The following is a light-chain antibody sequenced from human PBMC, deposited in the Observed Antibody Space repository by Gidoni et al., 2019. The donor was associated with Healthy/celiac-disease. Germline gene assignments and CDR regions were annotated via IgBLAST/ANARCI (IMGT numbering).Light chain of an antibody. V-gene: IGKV3-20*01. Sequence: ELVLTPSPGTLSLSPGERATLSCRASQSVSSSYLAWYQQKPGQAPRLLIYGASRRATGIPDRFSGSGSGTDFTLTISRLEPEDFAVYYCQQYGSSPRTFGQGTKLEIK. CDR1: QSVSSSY. J-gene: IGKJ2*01. CDR2: GAS. CDR3: QQYGSSPRT.